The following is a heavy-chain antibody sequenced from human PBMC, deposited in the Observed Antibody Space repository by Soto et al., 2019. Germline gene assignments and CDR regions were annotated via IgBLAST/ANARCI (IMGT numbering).Heavy chain of an antibody. D-gene: IGHD6-6*01. CDR1: GYTFTSYD. J-gene: IGHJ6*03. V-gene: IGHV1-8*01. CDR2: MNPNSGNT. Sequence: ASVKVSCKASGYTFTSYDINWVRQATGQGLEWMGWMNPNSGNTGYAQKFQGRVTMTRNTSISTAYMELSSLRSEDTAVYYCARGPLPLVAARPYYYHYYMDVWGKGTTVTVSS. CDR3: ARGPLPLVAARPYYYHYYMDV.